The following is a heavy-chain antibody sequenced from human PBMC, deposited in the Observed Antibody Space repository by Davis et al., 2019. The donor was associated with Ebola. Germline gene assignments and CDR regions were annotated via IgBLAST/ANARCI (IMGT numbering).Heavy chain of an antibody. V-gene: IGHV4-59*01. D-gene: IGHD5-18*01. Sequence: SETLSLTCTVSGGSISSYYWSWIRQPPGKGLEWIGYIYYSGSTNYNPSLKSRVTISVDTSKNQFSLKLSSVTAADTAVYYCARANRGYSYYSYYYYGMDVWGKGTTVTVSS. CDR2: IYYSGST. CDR1: GGSISSYY. CDR3: ARANRGYSYYSYYYYGMDV. J-gene: IGHJ6*04.